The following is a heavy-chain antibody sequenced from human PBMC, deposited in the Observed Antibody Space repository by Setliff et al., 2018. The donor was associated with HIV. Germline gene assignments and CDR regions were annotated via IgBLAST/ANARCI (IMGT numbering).Heavy chain of an antibody. D-gene: IGHD3-3*01. CDR3: ARGSRQLTIFGVVFKTNYYFMDV. V-gene: IGHV4-34*01. J-gene: IGHJ6*03. CDR2: INHDRTT. Sequence: SETLSLPCAVYGGSFSGYYWSWIRQPPGKGLEWIGEINHDRTTNYNPSLKSRVTISVDTSKHQFSLTLNSVTAADTAVYYCARGSRQLTIFGVVFKTNYYFMDVWGKGTAVTVSS. CDR1: GGSFSGYY.